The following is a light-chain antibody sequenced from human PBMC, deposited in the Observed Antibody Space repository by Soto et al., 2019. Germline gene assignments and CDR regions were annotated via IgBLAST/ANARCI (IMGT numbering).Light chain of an antibody. Sequence: QSALTQPASVSGSPGQSITISCTGTSSDVGGYNFVSWYQNHPGKAPNLMIYEVTNRPSGVSNRFSGSKSGNTASLTISGLQAEDEADYYCTSYSITTTHVVFGGGTKLTV. J-gene: IGLJ2*01. V-gene: IGLV2-14*01. CDR1: SSDVGGYNF. CDR3: TSYSITTTHVV. CDR2: EVT.